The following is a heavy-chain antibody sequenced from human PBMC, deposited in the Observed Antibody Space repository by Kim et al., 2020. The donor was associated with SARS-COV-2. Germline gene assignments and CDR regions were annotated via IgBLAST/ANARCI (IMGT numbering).Heavy chain of an antibody. CDR1: GGSFSGYY. CDR3: ARGHDDYGDYEGPRNYDY. J-gene: IGHJ4*01. D-gene: IGHD4-17*01. Sequence: SETLSLTCAVYGGSFSGYYWSWIRQPPGKGLEWIGEINHSGSTNYNPSLKSRVTISVDTSKNQFSLKLSSVTAADTAVYYCARGHDDYGDYEGPRNYDY. CDR2: INHSGST. V-gene: IGHV4-34*01.